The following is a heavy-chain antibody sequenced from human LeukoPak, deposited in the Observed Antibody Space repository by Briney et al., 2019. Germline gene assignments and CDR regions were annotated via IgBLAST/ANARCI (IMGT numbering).Heavy chain of an antibody. CDR1: GFTFDDYA. V-gene: IGHV3-9*01. J-gene: IGHJ3*02. CDR2: ISWNSGSI. D-gene: IGHD3-9*01. Sequence: GRSLRLSCAASGFTFDDYAMHWVRQAPGKGLEWVSGISWNSGSIGYADSVKGRFTISRDNAKNSLYLQMNSLRAEDTALYYRAKTGYLHAFDIWGQGTMVTVSS. CDR3: AKTGYLHAFDI.